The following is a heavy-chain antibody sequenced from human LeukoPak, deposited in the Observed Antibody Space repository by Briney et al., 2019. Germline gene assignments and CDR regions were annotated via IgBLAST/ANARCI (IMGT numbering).Heavy chain of an antibody. CDR3: ARLDYDFWSGSARWFDP. D-gene: IGHD3-3*01. Sequence: SETLSLTCTVSGGSISSSSYYWGWIRQPPGEGLEWIGSIYYSGSTYYNPSLKSRVTISVDTSKNQFSLKLSSVTAADTAVYYCARLDYDFWSGSARWFDPWGQGTLVTVSS. J-gene: IGHJ5*02. CDR2: IYYSGST. V-gene: IGHV4-39*01. CDR1: GGSISSSSYY.